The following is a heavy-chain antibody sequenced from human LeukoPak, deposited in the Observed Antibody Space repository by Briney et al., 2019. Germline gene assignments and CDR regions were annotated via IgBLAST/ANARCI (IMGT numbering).Heavy chain of an antibody. CDR2: IYYSGST. D-gene: IGHD3-9*01. J-gene: IGHJ4*02. CDR3: AREWAPDILTGYYYFDY. Sequence: SQTLSLTCTVSGGSISSGDYYWSWIRQPPGKGLEWIGYIYYSGSTYYNPSLKSRVTISVDTSKNQFSLKLSSVTAADTAVYYCAREWAPDILTGYYYFDYWGQGTLVTVSS. CDR1: GGSISSGDYY. V-gene: IGHV4-30-4*01.